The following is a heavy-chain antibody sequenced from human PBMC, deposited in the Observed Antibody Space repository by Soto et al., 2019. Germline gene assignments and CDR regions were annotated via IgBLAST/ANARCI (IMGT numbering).Heavy chain of an antibody. D-gene: IGHD6-19*01. CDR1: DDSLSGLGYA. CDR3: VRDRPGIAVPGMKTYNWMDS. CDR2: IDHSGIT. V-gene: IGHV4-31*03. J-gene: IGHJ5*01. Sequence: QVQLQESGPGLVRPSQTLSLGCSVSDDSLSGLGYAWTWIRQQTGKGLEWLGNIDHSGITSYNPSLRGRVMISIDRSKAQFYIHLTSVTAADTAVYYCVRDRPGIAVPGMKTYNWMDSWGQGTLVTVSS.